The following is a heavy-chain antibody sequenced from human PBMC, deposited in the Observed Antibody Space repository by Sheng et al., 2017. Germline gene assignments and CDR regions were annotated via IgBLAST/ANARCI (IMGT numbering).Heavy chain of an antibody. CDR2: INHSGST. J-gene: IGHJ4*02. CDR3: ARGVGGYCSGGSCYGGTSFFGY. Sequence: QVQLQQWGAGLLKPSETLSLTCAVYGGSFSGYYWSWIRQPPGKGLEWIGEINHSGSTNYNPSLKSRVTISVDTSKNQFSLKLSSVTAADTAVYYCARGVGGYCSGGSCYGGTSFFGYWGQGTRRSPSPQ. V-gene: IGHV4-34*01. D-gene: IGHD2-15*01. CDR1: GGSFSGYY.